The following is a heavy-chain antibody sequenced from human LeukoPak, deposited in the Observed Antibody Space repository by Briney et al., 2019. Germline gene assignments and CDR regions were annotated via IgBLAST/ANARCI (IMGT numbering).Heavy chain of an antibody. J-gene: IGHJ4*02. V-gene: IGHV5-51*01. CDR3: ARSRDGYNFLWGYYFDY. CDR1: GYSFTSYW. CDR2: IYPGDSDT. Sequence: GESLKISCEGSGYSFTSYWIGWVRQIPGKGLEWMGIIYPGDSDTSYSPSFQGQVTISADKSIRPADLQWSSLKASDTAMYYCARSRDGYNFLWGYYFDYWGQGTLVTVSS. D-gene: IGHD5-24*01.